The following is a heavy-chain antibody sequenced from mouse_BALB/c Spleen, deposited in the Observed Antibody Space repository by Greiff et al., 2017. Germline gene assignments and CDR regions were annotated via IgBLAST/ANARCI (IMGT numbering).Heavy chain of an antibody. CDR3: TSHYDVPY. CDR1: GYTFTSYY. CDR2: INPSNGGT. V-gene: IGHV1S81*02. J-gene: IGHJ3*01. D-gene: IGHD1-2*01. Sequence: VQLVESGAELVKPGASVKLSCKASGYTFTSYYMYWVKQRPGQGLEWIGEINPSNGGTNFNEKFKSKATLTVDKSSSTAYMQLSSLTSEDSAVYYCTSHYDVPYWGQGTLVTVSA.